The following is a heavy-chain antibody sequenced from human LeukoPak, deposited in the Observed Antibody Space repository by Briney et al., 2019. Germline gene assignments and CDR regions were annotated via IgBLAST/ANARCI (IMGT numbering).Heavy chain of an antibody. V-gene: IGHV1-24*01. J-gene: IGHJ6*03. CDR2: FDPEDGET. CDR3: ATGRTRTPYSSSWYRYYYYMDV. CDR1: GYTLTELS. Sequence: ASVKVSCKVSGYTLTELSMHWVRQAPGKGLEWMGGFDPEDGETIYAQKFQGRVTMTEDTSTDTAYMEPSSLRSEDTAVYHCATGRTRTPYSSSWYRYYYYMDVWGKGTTVTVSS. D-gene: IGHD6-13*01.